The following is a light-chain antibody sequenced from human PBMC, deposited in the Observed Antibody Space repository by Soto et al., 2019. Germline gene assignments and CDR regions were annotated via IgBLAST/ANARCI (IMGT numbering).Light chain of an antibody. CDR2: EAS. Sequence: EIVLTQSPATLSLSPGERATLSCRASQSVSSYLAWYQQKPGQAPRLLIHEASNRATGIPARFSGSGSGTDFTLTISSLEPEDFAVYYCQQRSNWPLTFGRGTKVEIK. CDR3: QQRSNWPLT. CDR1: QSVSSY. J-gene: IGKJ4*01. V-gene: IGKV3-11*01.